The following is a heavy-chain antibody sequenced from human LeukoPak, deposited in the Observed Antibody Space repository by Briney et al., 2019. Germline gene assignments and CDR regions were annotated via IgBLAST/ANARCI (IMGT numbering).Heavy chain of an antibody. Sequence: GGSLRLSCAASGFTVSSNYMSWVRQAPGKGLEWVSYISSSGSTIYYADSVKGRFTISRDNAKNSLYLQMNSLRAEDTAVYYCAREGDYYYGMDVWGQGTTVTVSS. CDR1: GFTVSSNY. J-gene: IGHJ6*02. CDR3: AREGDYYYGMDV. V-gene: IGHV3-11*01. CDR2: ISSSGSTI.